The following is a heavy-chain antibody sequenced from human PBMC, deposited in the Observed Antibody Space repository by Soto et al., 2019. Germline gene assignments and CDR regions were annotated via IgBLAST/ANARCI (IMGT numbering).Heavy chain of an antibody. CDR3: ARSARGSSGYYYGYYYYGMDV. V-gene: IGHV4-34*01. CDR2: INHSGST. J-gene: IGHJ6*02. CDR1: GGSFSGYY. D-gene: IGHD3-22*01. Sequence: SETLSLTCAVYGGSFSGYYWSWIRQPPGKGLECIGEINHSGSTNYNPSLKSRVTISVDTSKNQFSLKLSSVTAADTAVYYCARSARGSSGYYYGYYYYGMDVWGQGTTVTVSS.